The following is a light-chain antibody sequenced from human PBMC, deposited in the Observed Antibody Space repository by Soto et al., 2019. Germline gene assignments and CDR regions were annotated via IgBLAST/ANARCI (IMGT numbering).Light chain of an antibody. CDR2: DVS. J-gene: IGLJ3*02. CDR1: SSDVGGYNH. CDR3: NSYAGSDNFGV. Sequence: QSVLTQPPSASGSPGQAVTISCIGTSSDVGGYNHVSWYQHHPGKAPKLIIYDVSRRPSGVPDRFSGSKSGNTASLTVSGLQAEDEADYYCNSYAGSDNFGVFGGGTKVTVL. V-gene: IGLV2-8*01.